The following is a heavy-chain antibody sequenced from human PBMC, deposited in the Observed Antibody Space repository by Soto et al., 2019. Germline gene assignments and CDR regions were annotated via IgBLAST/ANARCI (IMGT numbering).Heavy chain of an antibody. CDR2: ITRDGDNK. Sequence: GGSLRLSCAGSGFSFKNYALNWVRQAPGKGLEWVASITRDGDNKDYAETGKGRFTSAIGNSRDTLNLQLTALRPEDSSIYYCTKGSGGRSWVGMDYWGQGIRVTVSS. V-gene: IGHV3-30*04. CDR1: GFSFKNYA. CDR3: TKGSGGRSWVGMDY. D-gene: IGHD1-26*01. J-gene: IGHJ4*02.